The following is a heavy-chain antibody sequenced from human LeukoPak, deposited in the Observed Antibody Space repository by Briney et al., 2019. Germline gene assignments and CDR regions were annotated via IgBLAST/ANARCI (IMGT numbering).Heavy chain of an antibody. Sequence: GASVKVSCKVSGYTLTELSMHWVRQAPGKGLEWMGGFDPGDGETIYAQKFQGRVTMTEDTSTDTAYMELSSLRSEDTAVYYCATSGYSSSWYYFDYWGQGTLVTVSS. CDR2: FDPGDGET. CDR3: ATSGYSSSWYYFDY. CDR1: GYTLTELS. D-gene: IGHD6-13*01. V-gene: IGHV1-24*01. J-gene: IGHJ4*02.